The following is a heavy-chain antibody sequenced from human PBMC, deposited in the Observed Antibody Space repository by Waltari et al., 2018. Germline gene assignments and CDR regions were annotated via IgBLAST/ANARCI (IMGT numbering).Heavy chain of an antibody. J-gene: IGHJ4*02. Sequence: QVQLVQSGAEAKKPGASVKVSCKTSGYTFTDEYIFWVRQAPGQGLEWMGWISPKTGGTKYAQKFQGRVTMTRDTSISTAYMELSRLTSDDTAVYYCTRDGPMKPFDYWGQGTQVTVSS. CDR2: ISPKTGGT. CDR3: TRDGPMKPFDY. D-gene: IGHD3-22*01. V-gene: IGHV1-2*02. CDR1: GYTFTDEY.